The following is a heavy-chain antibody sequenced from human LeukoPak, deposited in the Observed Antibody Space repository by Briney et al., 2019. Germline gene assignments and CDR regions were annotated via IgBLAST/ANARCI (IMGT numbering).Heavy chain of an antibody. CDR2: ISSSSSYI. CDR1: GFTFSSYS. J-gene: IGHJ4*02. V-gene: IGHV3-21*01. CDR3: ARVRGATWDPFDY. D-gene: IGHD1-26*01. Sequence: PGGSLRLSCAASGFTFSSYSMNWVRQAPGKGLEWVSSISSSSSYIYYADSVKGRFTISRDNAKNSLHLQMNSLRAEDTAVYYCARVRGATWDPFDYWGQGTLVTVSS.